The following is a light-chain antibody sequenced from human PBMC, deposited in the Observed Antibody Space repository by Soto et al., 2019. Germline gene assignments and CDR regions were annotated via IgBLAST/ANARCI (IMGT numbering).Light chain of an antibody. Sequence: QAVVTQSSSASASLGSSVKLTCTLSFGHSGYIIAWHQQQPGKAPRLLMRLEGSGSYNKGNGVPDRFSGSSSGADRYLTISNLQSEDEADYYCETWDYNTRVFGRGTKVTVL. J-gene: IGLJ3*02. CDR1: FGHSGYI. CDR2: LEGSGSY. CDR3: ETWDYNTRV. V-gene: IGLV4-60*03.